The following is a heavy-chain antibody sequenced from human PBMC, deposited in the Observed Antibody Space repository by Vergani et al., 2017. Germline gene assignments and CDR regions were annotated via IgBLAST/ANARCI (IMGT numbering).Heavy chain of an antibody. CDR2: MNPNSGNT. CDR3: ARAVVDYEFWGGPDY. D-gene: IGHD3-3*01. Sequence: QVQLVQSGAEVKKPGASVKVSCKASGYTFTSYDINWVRQATGQGLEWMGWMNPNSGNTGYAPKVQGRVTMTRNTSISTAYMELSSLRSEDTAVYYCARAVVDYEFWGGPDYWGQGTLVTVSS. CDR1: GYTFTSYD. V-gene: IGHV1-8*01. J-gene: IGHJ4*02.